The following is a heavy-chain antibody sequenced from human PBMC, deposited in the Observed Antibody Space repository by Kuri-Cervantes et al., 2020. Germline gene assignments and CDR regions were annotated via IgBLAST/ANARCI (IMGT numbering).Heavy chain of an antibody. CDR2: IYPGDSDT. J-gene: IGHJ5*02. CDR1: GYSFTSYW. V-gene: IGHV5-51*01. Sequence: KVSCKVSGYSFTSYWIGWVRQMPGKGLEWMGIIYPGDSDTRYSPFFQGQVTISADKSISTAYLQRSSLKASDTAMYYCARSAVAGTGWFDLWGQGTLVTVSS. CDR3: ARSAVAGTGWFDL. D-gene: IGHD6-19*01.